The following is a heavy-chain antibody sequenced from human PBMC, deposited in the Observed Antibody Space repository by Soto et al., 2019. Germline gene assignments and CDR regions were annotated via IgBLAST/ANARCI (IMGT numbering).Heavy chain of an antibody. V-gene: IGHV4-39*01. CDR2: IYYSGST. CDR1: GGSIGSSSYY. D-gene: IGHD4-17*01. CDR3: TRRGYGDYVVHWYFDL. J-gene: IGHJ2*01. Sequence: SETLSLTCTVSGGSIGSSSYYWGWIRQPPGKGLEWIGSIYYSGSTYYNPSLKSRVTISVDTSKNQFSLKLSSVTAADTAVYYCTRRGYGDYVVHWYFDLWGRGTLVTVSS.